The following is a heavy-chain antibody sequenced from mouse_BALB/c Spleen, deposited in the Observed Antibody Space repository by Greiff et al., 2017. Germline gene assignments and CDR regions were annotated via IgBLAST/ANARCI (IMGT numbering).Heavy chain of an antibody. CDR3: ARNSPITTVVATRAMDY. CDR1: GYSITSDYA. V-gene: IGHV3-2*02. J-gene: IGHJ4*01. D-gene: IGHD1-1*01. CDR2: ISYSGST. Sequence: QSGPGLVKPSQSLSLTCTVTGYSITSDYAWNWIRQFPGNKLEWMGYISYSGSTSYNPSLKSRISITRDTSKNQFFLQLNSVTTEDTATYYCARNSPITTVVATRAMDYWGQGTSVTVSS.